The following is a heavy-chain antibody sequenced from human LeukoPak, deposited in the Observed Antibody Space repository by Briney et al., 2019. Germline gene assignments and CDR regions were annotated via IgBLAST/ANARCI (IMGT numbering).Heavy chain of an antibody. CDR3: ARQQPAFDY. CDR1: GFTFCSYE. D-gene: IGHD6-13*01. J-gene: IGHJ4*02. Sequence: GGSLRLSCAASGFTFCSYEMNWVRQAPGKGLEWVSYIGSSGSTIFYADSVKGRFTISRDNAKDSLYLQMNSLRAEDTAVYYCARQQPAFDYWGQGTLVTVSS. V-gene: IGHV3-48*03. CDR2: IGSSGSTI.